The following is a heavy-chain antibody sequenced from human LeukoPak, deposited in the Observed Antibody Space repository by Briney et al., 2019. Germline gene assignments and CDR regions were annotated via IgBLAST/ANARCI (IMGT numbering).Heavy chain of an antibody. D-gene: IGHD1-1*01. CDR2: IRYDGSNK. CDR1: GFTFSSYG. CDR3: ARSTTHSYYYYMDV. Sequence: GGSLRLSCAASGFTFSSYGMHWVRQAPGKGLEWVAFIRYDGSNKYYADSVKGRFTISRGNAKNTLYLQMNSLRAEDSAVYYCARSTTHSYYYYMDVWGKGTTVTISS. V-gene: IGHV3-30*02. J-gene: IGHJ6*03.